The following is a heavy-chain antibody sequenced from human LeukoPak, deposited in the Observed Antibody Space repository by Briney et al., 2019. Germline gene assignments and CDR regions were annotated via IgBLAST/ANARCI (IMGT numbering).Heavy chain of an antibody. Sequence: GGSLRLTCAASGFTFSDYYMTWIRQAPGKGLEWVSYISSSGSTIYYADSLKGRFTISRDNAKNSLYLQMNSLRAEDTAVYYCGGGGYLITFGGVDYWGQGTLVTVSS. V-gene: IGHV3-11*04. CDR1: GFTFSDYY. D-gene: IGHD3-16*01. J-gene: IGHJ4*02. CDR2: ISSSGSTI. CDR3: GGGGYLITFGGVDY.